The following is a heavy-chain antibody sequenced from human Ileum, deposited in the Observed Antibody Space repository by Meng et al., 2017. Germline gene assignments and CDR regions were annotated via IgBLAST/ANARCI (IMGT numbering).Heavy chain of an antibody. Sequence: QVQLQESGPGRVKPSQTRSRTGTAAVCSINSGSYYWNWIRQVPEKGLEWIGFIYYSGTTYYNPSLKSRLSMSLDTSKNQFSLNLTSATAADTAIYFCARGSSWLGNYRLLNFFDFWGQGALVTVSS. CDR2: IYYSGTT. D-gene: IGHD3-10*01. CDR1: VCSINSGSYY. CDR3: ARGSSWLGNYRLLNFFDF. J-gene: IGHJ4*02. V-gene: IGHV4-31*03.